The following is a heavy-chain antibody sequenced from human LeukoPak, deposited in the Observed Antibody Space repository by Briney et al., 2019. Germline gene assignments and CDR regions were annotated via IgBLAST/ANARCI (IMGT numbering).Heavy chain of an antibody. CDR2: IKQDGSEK. CDR3: ARRVGIAAAGSYYYYYGMDV. J-gene: IGHJ6*02. D-gene: IGHD6-13*01. CDR1: GFTFSSYW. V-gene: IGHV3-7*01. Sequence: GGSLRLSCAASGFTFSSYWMSWVRQAPGKGLEWVANIKQDGSEKYYVDSVKGRFTISRDNAKNSLYLQMNSLRAEDTAVYYCARRVGIAAAGSYYYYYGMDVWGQGTTVTVSS.